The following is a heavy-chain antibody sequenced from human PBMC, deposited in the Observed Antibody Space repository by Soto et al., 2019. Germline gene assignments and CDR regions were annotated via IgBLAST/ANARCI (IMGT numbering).Heavy chain of an antibody. CDR3: TRLDYNWNDCSDY. CDR2: IYPRDSDT. J-gene: IGHJ4*02. CDR1: GYSFTNHW. V-gene: IGHV5-51*01. D-gene: IGHD1-1*01. Sequence: GASLKLSCRASGYSFTNHWLAWVRQMPGKGLESMGIIYPRDSDTRYSPSLQGQVTISVDKSINTAYLHWSSLKASDTAIYFCTRLDYNWNDCSDYWGQGTLVTVSS.